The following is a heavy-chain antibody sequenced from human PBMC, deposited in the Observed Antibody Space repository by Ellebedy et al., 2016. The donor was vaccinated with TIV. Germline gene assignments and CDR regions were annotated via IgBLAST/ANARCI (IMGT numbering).Heavy chain of an antibody. J-gene: IGHJ4*02. Sequence: GGSLRLSCAASGFSFSSYWMSWVRQAPGKGLEWVATIGNSDDIYYVDSVRGRFPISRDISKKMVYLEMSGLRADETAIYYCTKLGGFNSWFADYWGRGTLVTVSS. V-gene: IGHV3-23*01. CDR3: TKLGGFNSWFADY. CDR2: IGNSDDI. D-gene: IGHD3-10*01. CDR1: GFSFSSYW.